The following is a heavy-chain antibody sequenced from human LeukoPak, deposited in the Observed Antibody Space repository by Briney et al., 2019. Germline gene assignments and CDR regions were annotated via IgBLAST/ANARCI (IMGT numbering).Heavy chain of an antibody. D-gene: IGHD1-26*01. CDR2: ISSSGSTI. V-gene: IGHV3-48*03. CDR1: GFTFSSYE. Sequence: PGGSLRLSCAASGFTFSSYEMNWVRQAPGKGLEWVSYISSSGSTIYYADSVKGRFTTSRDNAKNSLYLQMNSLRAEDTAVYYCAREGITAVGAPDYWGQGTLVTVSS. CDR3: AREGITAVGAPDY. J-gene: IGHJ4*02.